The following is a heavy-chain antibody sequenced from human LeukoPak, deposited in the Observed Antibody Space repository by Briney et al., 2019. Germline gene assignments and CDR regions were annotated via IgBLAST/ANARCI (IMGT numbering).Heavy chain of an antibody. CDR1: GFTFSDYY. Sequence: GGSLRLSCAASGFTFSDYYMSWIRQAPGKGLEWVSYIGSSGSTIYYADSVKGRFTISRDNAKNSLYLQMNSLRAEDTAVYYCARVAEYCSSTSCPYYYYGMDVWGQGTTVTVSS. CDR2: IGSSGSTI. V-gene: IGHV3-11*01. J-gene: IGHJ6*02. CDR3: ARVAEYCSSTSCPYYYYGMDV. D-gene: IGHD2-2*01.